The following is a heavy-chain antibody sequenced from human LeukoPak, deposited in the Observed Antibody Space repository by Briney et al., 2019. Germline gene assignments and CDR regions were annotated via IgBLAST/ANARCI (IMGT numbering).Heavy chain of an antibody. D-gene: IGHD1-7*01. CDR3: ARNYVYYYYMDV. Sequence: GGSLRLSCAASGFTFSSYSMNWVSRAPGKGLEWVSYISSSSSTIYYADSVKGRFTISRDNAKNSLYLQMNSLRAEDTAVYYCARNYVYYYYMDVWGKGTTVTVSS. J-gene: IGHJ6*03. CDR2: ISSSSSTI. CDR1: GFTFSSYS. V-gene: IGHV3-48*01.